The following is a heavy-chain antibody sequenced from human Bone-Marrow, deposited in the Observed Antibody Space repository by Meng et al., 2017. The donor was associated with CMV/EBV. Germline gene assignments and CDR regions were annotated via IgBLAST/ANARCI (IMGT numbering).Heavy chain of an antibody. CDR1: GYTLTELS. CDR2: FDPEDGET. V-gene: IGHV1-24*01. D-gene: IGHD3-9*01. Sequence: QGQVVQSGAEVKKPGASVKVSCKVSGYTLTELSMHWVRQAPGKGLEWMGGFDPEDGETIYAQKFQGRVTMTEDTSTDTAYMELSSLRSEDTAVYYCATSYDILTGYPEYFQHWGQGTLVTVSS. CDR3: ATSYDILTGYPEYFQH. J-gene: IGHJ1*01.